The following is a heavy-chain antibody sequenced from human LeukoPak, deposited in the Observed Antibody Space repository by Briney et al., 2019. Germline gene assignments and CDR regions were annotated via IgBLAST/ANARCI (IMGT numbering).Heavy chain of an antibody. D-gene: IGHD3-22*01. V-gene: IGHV3-23*01. CDR1: GITLSSYG. J-gene: IGHJ4*02. CDR3: AKRGVVIRVILVGFHKEAYYFDS. CDR2: ISDSGGRT. Sequence: GGSLRLSCAVSGITLSSYGMSWVRQAPGKGLEWVAGISDSGGRTNYADSVKGRFTISRDNPKNTLYLQMNSLRAEDTAVYFCAKRGVVIRVILVGFHKEAYYFDSWGQGALVTVSS.